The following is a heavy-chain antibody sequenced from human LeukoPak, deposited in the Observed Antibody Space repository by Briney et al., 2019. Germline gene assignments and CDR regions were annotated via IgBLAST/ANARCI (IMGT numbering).Heavy chain of an antibody. D-gene: IGHD2-2*01. Sequence: GRSLRLSCAASGFTFSSYVMHWVRQAPGKGLEWVAVIWYDGSNKYYADSVKGRFTISRDNSKNTLYLQMNSLRAEDTAVYYCARDKRPGPLYYFDYWGQGTLVTVSS. V-gene: IGHV3-33*01. CDR3: ARDKRPGPLYYFDY. CDR1: GFTFSSYV. J-gene: IGHJ4*02. CDR2: IWYDGSNK.